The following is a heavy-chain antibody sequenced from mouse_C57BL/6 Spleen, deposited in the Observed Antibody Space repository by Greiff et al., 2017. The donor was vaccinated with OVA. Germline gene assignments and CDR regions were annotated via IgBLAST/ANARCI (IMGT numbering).Heavy chain of an antibody. CDR2: IDPNSGGT. CDR3: ARTDTTYVDS. CDR1: GYTFTSYW. J-gene: IGHJ2*01. D-gene: IGHD1-1*01. Sequence: VQLQQPGAELVKPGASVKLSCKASGYTFTSYWMHWVKQRPGRGLEWIGRIDPNSGGTKYNEKVKSKATLTVDTPSSTAYMQLISLTSEDSAVYYCARTDTTYVDSWGQGTTLTVSS. V-gene: IGHV1-72*01.